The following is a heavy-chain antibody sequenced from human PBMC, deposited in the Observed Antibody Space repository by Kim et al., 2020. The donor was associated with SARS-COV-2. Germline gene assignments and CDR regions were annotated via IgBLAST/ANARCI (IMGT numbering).Heavy chain of an antibody. CDR3: ARDADDGGEGDILTGHGAFDI. CDR2: IYHSGST. Sequence: SETLSLTCAVSGGSISSSNWWSWVRQPPGKGLEWIGEIYHSGSTNYNPSLKSRVTISVDKSKNQFSLKLSSVTAADTAVYYCARDADDGGEGDILTGHGAFDIWGQGTMVTVSS. D-gene: IGHD3-9*01. V-gene: IGHV4-4*02. J-gene: IGHJ3*02. CDR1: GGSISSSNW.